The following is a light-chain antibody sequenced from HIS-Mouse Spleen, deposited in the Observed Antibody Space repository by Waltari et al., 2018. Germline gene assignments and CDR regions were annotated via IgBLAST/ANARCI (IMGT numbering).Light chain of an antibody. CDR3: CSYAGSYTYV. CDR2: DVS. V-gene: IGLV2-11*01. CDR1: SSDVGGYNH. Sequence: QSALTQPRPVSGSPGQSVTISCTGTSSDVGGYNHVSRYQQHPGKAPKLMIYDVSKRPSGVPDRFSGSKSGNTASLTISGLQAEDEADYYCCSYAGSYTYVFGTGTKVTVL. J-gene: IGLJ1*01.